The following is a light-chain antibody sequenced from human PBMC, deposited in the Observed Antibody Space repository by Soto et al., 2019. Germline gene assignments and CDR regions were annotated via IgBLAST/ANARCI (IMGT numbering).Light chain of an antibody. CDR2: DVN. CDR3: TSCTTSTTMI. J-gene: IGLJ2*01. CDR1: SSDIGAYNF. Sequence: QSALSQPASVSGSPGQSITISCTGTSSDIGAYNFVSWYQQHPGKAPKLMLYDVNIRPSGVSNRFSGSKSGNTASLTISGLQAEDEADYYCTSCTTSTTMIFGGGTNLTVL. V-gene: IGLV2-14*03.